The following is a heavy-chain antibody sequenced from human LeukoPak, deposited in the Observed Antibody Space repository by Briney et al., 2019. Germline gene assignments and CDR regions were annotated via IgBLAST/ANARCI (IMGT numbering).Heavy chain of an antibody. J-gene: IGHJ4*02. CDR1: GFTFSYYG. D-gene: IGHD2-2*01. CDR2: IRYDGSNE. V-gene: IGHV3-30*02. Sequence: GGSLRLSCVASGFTFSYYGMHWVRQAPGKGLEWVAFIRYDGSNEYYAESVKGRFTISRDNSKNTLYLQMNSLRVEDTAAYYCAKIEGKYQLANIPDSWGQGTLVTVSS. CDR3: AKIEGKYQLANIPDS.